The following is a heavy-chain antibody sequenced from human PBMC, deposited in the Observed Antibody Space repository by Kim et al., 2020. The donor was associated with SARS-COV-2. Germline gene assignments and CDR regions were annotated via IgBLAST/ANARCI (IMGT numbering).Heavy chain of an antibody. CDR1: GGTFSSYA. CDR2: IIPIFGTA. Sequence: SVKVSCKASGGTFSSYAISWVRQAPGQGLEWMGGIIPIFGTANYAQKFQGRVTITADESTSTAYMELSSLRSEDTAVYYCARLAGYPRVEGSGSYYMEMEDYWGQGTLVTVSS. D-gene: IGHD3-10*01. V-gene: IGHV1-69*13. CDR3: ARLAGYPRVEGSGSYYMEMEDY. J-gene: IGHJ4*02.